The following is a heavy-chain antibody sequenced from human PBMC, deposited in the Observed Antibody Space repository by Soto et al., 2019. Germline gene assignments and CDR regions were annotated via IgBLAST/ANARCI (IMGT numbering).Heavy chain of an antibody. V-gene: IGHV4-30-4*01. CDR3: AREERKGIISWFDP. CDR2: IYYTGIT. CDR1: GGSVSGVDYF. D-gene: IGHD2-21*01. Sequence: SETLSLTCTVSGGSVSGVDYFWSWIRQSPGKGLEWIGYIYYTGITHLNPSLKSRLTMAVDTSKNEFSLKLTSVSAADTAVYFCAREERKGIISWFDPWGQGTPVTSPQ. J-gene: IGHJ5*02.